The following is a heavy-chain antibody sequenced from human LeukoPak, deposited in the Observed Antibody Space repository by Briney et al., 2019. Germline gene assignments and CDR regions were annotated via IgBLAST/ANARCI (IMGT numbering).Heavy chain of an antibody. CDR1: GFTFDDYA. J-gene: IGHJ3*02. V-gene: IGHV3-9*01. CDR2: ISWNSGSI. Sequence: GRSLRLSCAASGFTFDDYAMHWVRQAPGKGLEWVSGISWNSGSIGYADSVKGRFTISRDNAKNSLYLQMNSLRAEDTALYYCAKDSHYDILTGYYLESDFDIWGQGTMVTVSS. CDR3: AKDSHYDILTGYYLESDFDI. D-gene: IGHD3-9*01.